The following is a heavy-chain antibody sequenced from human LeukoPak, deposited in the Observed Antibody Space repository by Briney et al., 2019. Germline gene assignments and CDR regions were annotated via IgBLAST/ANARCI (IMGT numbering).Heavy chain of an antibody. V-gene: IGHV1-2*02. CDR2: INPNSGGT. D-gene: IGHD3-22*01. J-gene: IGHJ4*02. Sequence: GASVKVSCKASGYTFTSYYMHWVRQAPGQGLEWMGWINPNSGGTNYTQKFQGRVTMTRDTSISTAYMELRRLTSDDTAVYYCARGWALDFAGYYFALGYWGQGTLVPVSS. CDR1: GYTFTSYY. CDR3: ARGWALDFAGYYFALGY.